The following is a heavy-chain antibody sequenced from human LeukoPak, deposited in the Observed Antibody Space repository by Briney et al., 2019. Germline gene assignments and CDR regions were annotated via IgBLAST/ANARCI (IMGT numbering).Heavy chain of an antibody. CDR1: GYSISSGYY. D-gene: IGHD3-22*01. Sequence: SETLSLTCAVSGYSISSGYYWGWLRQSPEKGLGLIATIFHSGSIYYNPSLKSRVTLSVDTSKNQFSLRLNSVTAADTALYYCARMGVSYYYDSSTYYPTAFDVWGQGTMVSVSS. J-gene: IGHJ3*01. CDR2: IFHSGSI. V-gene: IGHV4-38-2*01. CDR3: ARMGVSYYYDSSTYYPTAFDV.